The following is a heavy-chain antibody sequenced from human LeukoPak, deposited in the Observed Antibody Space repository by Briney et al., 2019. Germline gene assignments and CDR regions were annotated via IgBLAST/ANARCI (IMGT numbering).Heavy chain of an antibody. D-gene: IGHD2-8*01. CDR1: GYSLTTFG. V-gene: IGHV1-18*01. Sequence: GASVKVSCRASGYSLTTFGLTWVRQAPGQGLEWMGWVSALNGDTNYAQNLQDRVTLTTDTSTNTAYMELRSLRSDDTAMYYCTRGSTIGVEYFDYWGQGTLVTGSS. CDR3: TRGSTIGVEYFDY. J-gene: IGHJ4*02. CDR2: VSALNGDT.